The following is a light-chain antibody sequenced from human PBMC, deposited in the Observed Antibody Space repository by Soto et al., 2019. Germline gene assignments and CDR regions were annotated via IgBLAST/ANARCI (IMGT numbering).Light chain of an antibody. V-gene: IGKV4-1*01. J-gene: IGKJ1*01. CDR1: QSVLYSSNNKNY. CDR3: QQYYSTPPT. CDR2: WAS. Sequence: DIVMTQSPDSLAVSLGERATINCKSSQSVLYSSNNKNYLAWYQQKPGQPPKLLINWASTRDSGVPDRFSGSGSGTDFTLTISSLQAEDVAVYYCQQYYSTPPTFGHGTKVEIK.